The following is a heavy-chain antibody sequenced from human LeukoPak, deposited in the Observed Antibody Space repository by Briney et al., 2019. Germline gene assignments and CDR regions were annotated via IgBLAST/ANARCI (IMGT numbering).Heavy chain of an antibody. CDR1: GYSFTSYW. D-gene: IGHD3-22*01. CDR3: ARYYYDSSGYSYNWFDP. CDR2: IYPGDSDT. Sequence: GESLQISCKGSGYSFTSYWIGWERQMPGKGLEWMGIIYPGDSDTRYSPSFQGQVTISADKSISTAYLQWSSLKASDTAMYYCARYYYDSSGYSYNWFDPWGQGTLVTVSS. V-gene: IGHV5-51*01. J-gene: IGHJ5*02.